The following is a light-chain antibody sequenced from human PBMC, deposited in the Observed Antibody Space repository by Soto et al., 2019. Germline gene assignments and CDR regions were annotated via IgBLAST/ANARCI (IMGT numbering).Light chain of an antibody. CDR2: DNN. J-gene: IGLJ2*01. V-gene: IGLV1-51*01. CDR3: GTWDSSMSAVV. CDR1: SSHIGNNY. Sequence: QAVVTQPPSVSAAPGQKFPISCSGSSSHIGNNYVSWYQQLPVTAPKLLIYDNNKRPSGIPDRFSGSKYGTSATLGSTGLQTGDEDDYYCGTWDSSMSAVVFGGGTTVTVL.